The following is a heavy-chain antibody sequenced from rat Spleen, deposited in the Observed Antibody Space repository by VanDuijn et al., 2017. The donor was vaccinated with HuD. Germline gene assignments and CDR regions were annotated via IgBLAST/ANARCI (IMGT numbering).Heavy chain of an antibody. D-gene: IGHD1-9*01. V-gene: IGHV5-29*01. J-gene: IGHJ2*01. CDR1: GFTFSNYG. Sequence: EVQLVESGGGLVQPGRSLKLSCAASGFTFSNYGMAWVRQAPTKGLEWVATISYDGSSTYYRDSVKGRFTISRDNAKSTLYLQMDSLRSEDTATYYCARQGYYGYNQILFDYWGQGVMVTVSS. CDR3: ARQGYYGYNQILFDY. CDR2: ISYDGSST.